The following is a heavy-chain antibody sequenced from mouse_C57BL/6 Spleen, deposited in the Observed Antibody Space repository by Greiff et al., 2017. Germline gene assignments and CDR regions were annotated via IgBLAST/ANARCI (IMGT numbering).Heavy chain of an antibody. CDR3: ARLTYGSSYAMDY. V-gene: IGHV1-54*01. CDR1: GYAFTNYL. J-gene: IGHJ4*01. D-gene: IGHD1-1*01. Sequence: VQRVESGAELVRPGTSVKVSCKASGYAFTNYLIEWVKQRPGQGLEWIGVINPGSGGTNYNEKFKGKATLTADKSSSTAYMQLSSLTSEDSAVYFCARLTYGSSYAMDYWGQGTSVTVSS. CDR2: INPGSGGT.